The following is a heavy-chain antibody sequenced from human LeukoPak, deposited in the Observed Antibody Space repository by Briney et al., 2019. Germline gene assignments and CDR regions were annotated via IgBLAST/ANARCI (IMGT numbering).Heavy chain of an antibody. J-gene: IGHJ5*02. Sequence: GGSLRLSCAASGFTFRTSWMHWVRQAPGKGLVWVSNINGDGGRKNYADSVKGRFTVSRDNAKNTLYLQMNSLTAEDTAVYYCARVYRYDRYKWFGPWGQGTLVTVSS. CDR1: GFTFRTSW. CDR2: INGDGGRK. D-gene: IGHD5-18*01. CDR3: ARVYRYDRYKWFGP. V-gene: IGHV3-74*01.